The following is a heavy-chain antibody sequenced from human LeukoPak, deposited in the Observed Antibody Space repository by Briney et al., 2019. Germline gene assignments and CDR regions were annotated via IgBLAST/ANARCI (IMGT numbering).Heavy chain of an antibody. D-gene: IGHD3-3*01. Sequence: PSETLSLTCTVSGGSISSYYWSWTRQPPGKGLEWIGYIYYSGSTNYNPSLKSRVTISVDTSKNQFSLKLSSVTAADTAVYYCARDRVNWFDPWGQGTLVTVSS. V-gene: IGHV4-59*01. CDR2: IYYSGST. CDR1: GGSISSYY. J-gene: IGHJ5*02. CDR3: ARDRVNWFDP.